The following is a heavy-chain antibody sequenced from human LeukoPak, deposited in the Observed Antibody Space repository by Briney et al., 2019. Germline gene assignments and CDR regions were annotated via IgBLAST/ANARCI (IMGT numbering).Heavy chain of an antibody. V-gene: IGHV3-30-3*01. CDR2: ISYDGGNK. D-gene: IGHD3-10*01. CDR1: GFTFSSYA. Sequence: HTGGSLRLSCAASGFTFSSYAMHWVRQAPGKGLEWVAIISYDGGNKYYADSVKGRFTISRDNSKNTLYLQMNSLRAEDTAVYYCARDIGRFGELSPIDYWGQGTLVTVSS. CDR3: ARDIGRFGELSPIDY. J-gene: IGHJ4*02.